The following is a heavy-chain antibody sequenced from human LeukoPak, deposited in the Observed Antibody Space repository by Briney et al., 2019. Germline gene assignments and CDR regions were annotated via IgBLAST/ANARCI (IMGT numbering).Heavy chain of an antibody. CDR3: AREPTRGLYYYYGMDV. Sequence: PGGSLRLSCSASGFAFSTYAMHWVRQAPRKGLEYVSGISDSGGSTYYADSVQGRFTISRDNSKNTLYLQMSSLRAEDTAAYYCAREPTRGLYYYYGMDVWGQGTTVTVSS. V-gene: IGHV3-64D*06. D-gene: IGHD3-10*01. J-gene: IGHJ6*02. CDR2: ISDSGGST. CDR1: GFAFSTYA.